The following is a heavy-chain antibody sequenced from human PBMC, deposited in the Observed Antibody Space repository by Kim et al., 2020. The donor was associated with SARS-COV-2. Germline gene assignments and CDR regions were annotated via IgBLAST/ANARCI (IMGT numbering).Heavy chain of an antibody. CDR2: IYYSGST. J-gene: IGHJ1*01. CDR3: ARQRGDCRSTSSWYEY. D-gene: IGHD2-2*01. CDR1: GGSISSSSYY. Sequence: SETLSLTCTVSGGSISSSSYYWGWIRQPPGKGLEWIGSIYYSGSTYYNPSLKSRVTISVNTSKNQFSLKLSSVTAADTAVYYCARQRGDCRSTSSWYEY. V-gene: IGHV4-39*01.